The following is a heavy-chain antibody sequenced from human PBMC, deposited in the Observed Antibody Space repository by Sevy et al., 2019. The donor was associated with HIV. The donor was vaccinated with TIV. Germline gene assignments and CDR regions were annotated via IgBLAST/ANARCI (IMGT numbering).Heavy chain of an antibody. CDR1: GFTFSSYA. CDR3: AKEPTITMIVAPPDY. J-gene: IGHJ4*02. Sequence: GGSLILSCASSGFTFSSYAMSWVRQAPGKGLEWVSAISGSGGSTYYADSVKGRFTISRDNSKNTLYLQMNSLRAEDTAVYYCAKEPTITMIVAPPDYWGQGTLVTVSS. V-gene: IGHV3-23*01. CDR2: ISGSGGST. D-gene: IGHD3-22*01.